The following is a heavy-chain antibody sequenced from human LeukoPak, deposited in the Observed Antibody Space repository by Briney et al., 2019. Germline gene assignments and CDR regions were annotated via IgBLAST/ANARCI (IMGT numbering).Heavy chain of an antibody. CDR2: IYSSGST. V-gene: IGHV4-4*07. D-gene: IGHD6-13*01. CDR3: ARDAYSRSYYWFDP. CDR1: GGSVSGYY. Sequence: SETLSLTCTVSGGSVSGYYWSWIRQPAGEGLEWIGRIYSSGSTSYNPSLQSRVIISVDKSKNQFSLKLTSVTAADTAVYYCARDAYSRSYYWFDPWGQGTLVTVSS. J-gene: IGHJ5*02.